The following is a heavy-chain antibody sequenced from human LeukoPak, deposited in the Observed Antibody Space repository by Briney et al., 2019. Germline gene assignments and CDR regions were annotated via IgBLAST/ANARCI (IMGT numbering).Heavy chain of an antibody. J-gene: IGHJ4*02. D-gene: IGHD5-24*01. CDR2: IYPGDSDT. CDR3: ARRYGYNYDY. Sequence: GEALKISCKGSGYSFTSYWIGWVRPPPGKGLEWMGIIYPGDSDTRSIPSFQGPSTISAGQSISTAYLQWSSLKASDTAMYHCARRYGYNYDYWGQGTLVTVSS. V-gene: IGHV5-51*01. CDR1: GYSFTSYW.